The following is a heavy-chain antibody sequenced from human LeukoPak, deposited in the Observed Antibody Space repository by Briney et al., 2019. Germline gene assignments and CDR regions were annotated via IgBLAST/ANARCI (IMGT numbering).Heavy chain of an antibody. J-gene: IGHJ4*02. Sequence: GGSLRLSCAASGFTFSSYTMNWVREAPGKGLEWVSSIRSSSSYIYYADSVKGRFTISRDNAKNSLYLQMNSLRAEDTAVYYCARDARMTTVTPWGLDYWGQGTPVTVST. CDR2: IRSSSSYI. CDR1: GFTFSSYT. CDR3: ARDARMTTVTPWGLDY. V-gene: IGHV3-21*01. D-gene: IGHD4-17*01.